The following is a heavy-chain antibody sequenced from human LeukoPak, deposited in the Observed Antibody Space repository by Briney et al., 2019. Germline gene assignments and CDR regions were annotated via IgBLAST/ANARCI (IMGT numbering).Heavy chain of an antibody. CDR3: ARETYYYDSSGYFPMDV. CDR1: GFTFSSYS. V-gene: IGHV3-21*01. Sequence: PGGSLRLSCAASGFTFSSYSMNWVRQAPGKGLEWVSSISSSSYIYYADSVKGRFTISRDNAKNSLYLQMNSLRAEDTAVYYCARETYYYDSSGYFPMDVWGKGTTVTVSS. CDR2: ISSSSYI. J-gene: IGHJ6*03. D-gene: IGHD3-22*01.